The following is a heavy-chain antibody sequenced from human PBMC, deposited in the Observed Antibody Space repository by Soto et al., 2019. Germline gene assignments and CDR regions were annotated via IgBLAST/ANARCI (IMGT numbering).Heavy chain of an antibody. CDR1: GFIFSTYG. CDR3: ARDGSPVSYYYGMDV. Sequence: PGGSLRLSCAASGFIFSTYGMNWVRQAPGKRLEWVSSISSSSGYIYYADSVKGRFTISRDNAKNSLSLQMNSLRAEDTAVYYCARDGSPVSYYYGMDVWGQGTTVTV. CDR2: ISSSSGYI. D-gene: IGHD1-26*01. V-gene: IGHV3-21*01. J-gene: IGHJ6*02.